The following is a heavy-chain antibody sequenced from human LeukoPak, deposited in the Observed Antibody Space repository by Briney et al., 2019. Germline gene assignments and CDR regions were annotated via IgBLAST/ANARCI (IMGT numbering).Heavy chain of an antibody. Sequence: GGSLRLSCAASGFTFSDYAMHWVRQAPGKGLEWVAVISKDGSDKYYPGSVRGRFTISRDNAKNSLNLQMNSLRAEDTAVYHCVSGTNNCDGDCFNIQHWGQGTLVTVSS. D-gene: IGHD2-21*02. CDR3: VSGTNNCDGDCFNIQH. CDR1: GFTFSDYA. V-gene: IGHV3-30-3*01. CDR2: ISKDGSDK. J-gene: IGHJ1*01.